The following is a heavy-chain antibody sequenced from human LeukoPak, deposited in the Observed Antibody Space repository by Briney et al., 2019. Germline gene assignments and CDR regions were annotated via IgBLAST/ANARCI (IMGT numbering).Heavy chain of an antibody. CDR1: GFTFSSYS. Sequence: PGGSLRLSCAASGFTFSSYSMNWVRQAPGKGLEGVSAISGSGGSTYYADSVKGRFTISRDNSKNTLYLQMNSLRAEDTAVYYCAKERDWNYGGYFDYWGQGTLVTVSS. V-gene: IGHV3-23*01. J-gene: IGHJ4*02. D-gene: IGHD1-7*01. CDR3: AKERDWNYGGYFDY. CDR2: ISGSGGST.